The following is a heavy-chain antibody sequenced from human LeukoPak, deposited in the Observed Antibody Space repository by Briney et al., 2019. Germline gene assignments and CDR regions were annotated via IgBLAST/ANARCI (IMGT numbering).Heavy chain of an antibody. CDR1: GFTFSSYS. CDR3: ARVIVGATTVSSAFDI. J-gene: IGHJ3*02. CDR2: ISSSSSYI. Sequence: GGSLRLSCAASGFTFSSYSMNWVRQAPGKGLEWISSISSSSSYIYYADSVKVRITISRDNSKNTLYLQMNSLRADDTAVYYCARVIVGATTVSSAFDIWGQGIMVTVSS. D-gene: IGHD1-26*01. V-gene: IGHV3-21*04.